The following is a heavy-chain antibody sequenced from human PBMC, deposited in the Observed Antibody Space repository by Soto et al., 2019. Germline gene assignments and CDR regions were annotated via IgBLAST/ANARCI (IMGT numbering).Heavy chain of an antibody. D-gene: IGHD2-15*01. V-gene: IGHV1-69*06. CDR2: IIPIFGTA. CDR3: ASYCSGGSCYSNWFDP. CDR1: GGTFSSYA. J-gene: IGHJ5*02. Sequence: SVKVSCKASGGTFSSYAISWVRQAPGQGLEWMGGIIPIFGTANYAQKFQGRVTITADKSTSTAYMELSSLRSEDTAVYYCASYCSGGSCYSNWFDPWGQGXLVTVYS.